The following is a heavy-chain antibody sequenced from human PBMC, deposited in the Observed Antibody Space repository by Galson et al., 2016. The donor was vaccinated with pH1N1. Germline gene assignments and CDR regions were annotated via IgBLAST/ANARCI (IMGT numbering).Heavy chain of an antibody. CDR2: IYLGGSLI. D-gene: IGHD4-17*01. J-gene: IGHJ3*02. CDR1: GYRFPSSW. V-gene: IGHV5-51*01. Sequence: QSGAEVKKPGESLKISCKGSGYRFPSSWISWVRQMPGKGLEWMGIIYLGGSLIRYRPSFQGQVTISADKSVNIVYLEWVSLKASDTAMYYCARQNDYGDYRGDAFDIWGQGTMVTVSS. CDR3: ARQNDYGDYRGDAFDI.